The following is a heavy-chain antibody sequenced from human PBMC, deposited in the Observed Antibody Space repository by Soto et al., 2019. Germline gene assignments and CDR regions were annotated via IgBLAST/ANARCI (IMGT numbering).Heavy chain of an antibody. Sequence: NPSETLSLTCAVYGGSFSGYYCSWIRQPPGMGLEWIGEINHFGSTNYNPSLKSRLTISVDTSKNQFSLKLSSVTAADTAVYYCAGLSSRLIAAAEYYYRMDVWGQGTTVTVSS. CDR3: AGLSSRLIAAAEYYYRMDV. J-gene: IGHJ6*02. CDR2: INHFGST. CDR1: GGSFSGYY. V-gene: IGHV4-34*01. D-gene: IGHD6-13*01.